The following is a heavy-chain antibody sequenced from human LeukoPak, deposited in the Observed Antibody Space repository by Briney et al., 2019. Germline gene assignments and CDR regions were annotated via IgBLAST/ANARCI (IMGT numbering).Heavy chain of an antibody. CDR1: GGTFSSYA. CDR2: IIPIFGTA. D-gene: IGHD5-24*01. CDR3: ARGGGYNSSEQYYFDY. Sequence: SVKVSCKASGGTFSSYAISWVRQAPGQGLEWMGGIIPIFGTANYAQKFQGRVTITADESTSTAYMELSSLRSEDTAVYYCARGGGYNSSEQYYFDYWGQGTLVTVSS. J-gene: IGHJ4*02. V-gene: IGHV1-69*13.